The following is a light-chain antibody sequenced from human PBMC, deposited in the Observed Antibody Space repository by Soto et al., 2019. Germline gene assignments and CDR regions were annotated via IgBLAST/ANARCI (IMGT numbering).Light chain of an antibody. V-gene: IGKV3-11*01. J-gene: IGKJ1*01. CDR2: DAS. CDR3: QQRSTYPGT. Sequence: VMQPPATTASLTTGRAAPPCRGGKQSVSSYLAWYQQKPGQAPRLLIYDASSRATGIPARFSGSGSGTDFTLTISSLEHEDFAVYYCQQRSTYPGTFGRGTKVDIK. CDR1: QSVSSY.